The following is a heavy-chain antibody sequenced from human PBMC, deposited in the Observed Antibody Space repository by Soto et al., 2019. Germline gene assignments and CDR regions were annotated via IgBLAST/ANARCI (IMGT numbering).Heavy chain of an antibody. J-gene: IGHJ4*02. CDR3: ARVRSEYSRSSGFAY. D-gene: IGHD6-6*01. V-gene: IGHV4-30-4*01. CDR1: GGSISSGDYY. CDR2: IYYSGST. Sequence: SETLSLTCTVSGGSISSGDYYWSWIRQPPGKGLEWIGYIYYSGSTYYNPSLKSRVTISVDTSKNQFSLKLSSVTAADTAVYYCARVRSEYSRSSGFAYWGQGTLVTVSS.